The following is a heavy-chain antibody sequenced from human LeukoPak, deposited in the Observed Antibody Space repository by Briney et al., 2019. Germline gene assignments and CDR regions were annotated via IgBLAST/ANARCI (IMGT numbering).Heavy chain of an antibody. CDR3: ARDGIAAAGQYYCYGMDV. D-gene: IGHD6-13*01. V-gene: IGHV3-33*01. CDR1: GFTFSSYG. Sequence: SLRLSCAASGFTFSSYGMHWVRQAPGKGQEWVAVIWYDGDNKYYADSVKGRFTISRDNSKNTLYLQMNSLRAEDTAVYYCARDGIAAAGQYYCYGMDVWGQGTTVTVSS. CDR2: IWYDGDNK. J-gene: IGHJ6*02.